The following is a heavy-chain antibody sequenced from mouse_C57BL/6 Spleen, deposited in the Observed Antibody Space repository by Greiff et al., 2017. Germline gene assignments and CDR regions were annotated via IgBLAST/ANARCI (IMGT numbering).Heavy chain of an antibody. D-gene: IGHD1-1*01. J-gene: IGHJ4*01. V-gene: IGHV1-18*01. CDR2: INPNNGGT. Sequence: EVQLQQSGPELVKPGASVKIPCKASGYTFTDYNMDWVKQSHGKSLEWIGDINPNNGGTIYNQKFKGKATLTVDKSSSTAYMELRSLTSEDTAVYYCARIYYYGSSFYYAMDYWGQGTSVTVSS. CDR3: ARIYYYGSSFYYAMDY. CDR1: GYTFTDYN.